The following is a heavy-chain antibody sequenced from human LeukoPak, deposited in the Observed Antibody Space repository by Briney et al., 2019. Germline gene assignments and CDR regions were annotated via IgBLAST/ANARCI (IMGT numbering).Heavy chain of an antibody. V-gene: IGHV3-48*03. Sequence: GGSLRLSCAASGFTFNSYEMNGVRQAPGKGLEWVSYISSSGSPIYYADSVEGRFTISRDNAKNSLYLQMSSLRAEDTAMYYCARVYSNYDPAAMDVWGQGTTVTVSS. J-gene: IGHJ6*02. D-gene: IGHD4-11*01. CDR1: GFTFNSYE. CDR2: ISSSGSPI. CDR3: ARVYSNYDPAAMDV.